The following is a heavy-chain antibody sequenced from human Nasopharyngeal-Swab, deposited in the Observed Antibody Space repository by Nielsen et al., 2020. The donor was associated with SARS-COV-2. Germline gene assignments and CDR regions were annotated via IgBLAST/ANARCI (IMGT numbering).Heavy chain of an antibody. D-gene: IGHD3-10*01. CDR3: ARATLPGVGYGSGSFWFDP. Sequence: SETLSLICTVSGGSISSGSYYWSWIRQPAGKGLEWIGRIYTSGSTNYNPSLKSRVTISVDTSKNQFSLKLSSVTAADTAVYYCARATLPGVGYGSGSFWFDPWGQGTLVTVSS. CDR1: GGSISSGSYY. J-gene: IGHJ5*02. CDR2: IYTSGST. V-gene: IGHV4-61*02.